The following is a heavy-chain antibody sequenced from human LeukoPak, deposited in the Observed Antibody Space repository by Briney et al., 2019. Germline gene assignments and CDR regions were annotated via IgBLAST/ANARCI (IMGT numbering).Heavy chain of an antibody. CDR2: IKQDGSEK. CDR1: GFTFSSYW. J-gene: IGHJ5*02. CDR3: ARRGGSYSPFGS. V-gene: IGHV3-7*01. D-gene: IGHD1-26*01. Sequence: GGSLRLSCVASGFTFSSYWMSWVRQAPGKGLEWVANIKQDGSEKYYVDSVKGRFTISRDNTKNSLYLQMDSLRAEDTAVYYCARRGGSYSPFGSWGQGTLVTVSS.